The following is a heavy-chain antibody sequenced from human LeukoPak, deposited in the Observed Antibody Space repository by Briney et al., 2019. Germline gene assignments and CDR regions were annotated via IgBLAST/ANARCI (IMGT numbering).Heavy chain of an antibody. D-gene: IGHD3-10*01. J-gene: IGHJ3*02. V-gene: IGHV4-30-2*01. CDR1: GGSISSGGYS. Sequence: SETLSLTCAVSGGSISSGGYSWSWIRQPPGKGLEWIGYIYHSGSTYYNPSLKSRVTISVDRSKNQFSLKLGSVTAADTAVYYCARGREPSIIRYGSGSAFDIWGQGTMVTVSS. CDR2: IYHSGST. CDR3: ARGREPSIIRYGSGSAFDI.